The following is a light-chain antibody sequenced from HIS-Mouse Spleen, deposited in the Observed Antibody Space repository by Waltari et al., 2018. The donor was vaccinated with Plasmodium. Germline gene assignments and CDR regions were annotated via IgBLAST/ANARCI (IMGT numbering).Light chain of an antibody. CDR1: KLGYKY. CDR3: QAWDSSTVV. V-gene: IGLV3-1*01. Sequence: SYELTQPPSVSVSPGQTASITCSGDKLGYKYACWYQQKPGQSPVLVIYQDSKRPSGIQERFSGSNSGNTATLTISGTQAMDEADYYCQAWDSSTVVFGGGTKLTVL. J-gene: IGLJ2*01. CDR2: QDS.